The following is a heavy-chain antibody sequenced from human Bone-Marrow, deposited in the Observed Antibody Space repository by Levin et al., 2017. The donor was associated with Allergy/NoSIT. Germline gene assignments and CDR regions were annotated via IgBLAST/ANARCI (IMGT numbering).Heavy chain of an antibody. CDR1: GGTFSTFSNYR. CDR3: ARDSTYGDYELFLN. V-gene: IGHV1-69*13. J-gene: IGHJ4*02. D-gene: IGHD4-17*01. CDR2: IIPVFGET. Sequence: ASVKVSCKASGGTFSTFSNYRITWVRQAPGQGLEWMGGIIPVFGETNYAQKFQGRLTITADESTNTAYMALHTLTSDDTGVYFCARDSTYGDYELFLNWGQGTLVTVSS.